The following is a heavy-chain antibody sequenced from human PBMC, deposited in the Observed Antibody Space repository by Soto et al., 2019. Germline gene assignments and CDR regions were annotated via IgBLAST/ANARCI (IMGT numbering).Heavy chain of an antibody. J-gene: IGHJ6*02. CDR1: GGSISSYY. CDR2: IYYSGST. V-gene: IGHV4-59*01. CDR3: ARDGDYLYYYGMDV. D-gene: IGHD4-17*01. Sequence: QVQLQESGPGLVKPSETLSLTCTVSGGSISSYYWCWIRQPPGKGLEWIGYIYYSGSTNYNPSLTIRVTISVDTSKNQFSLKLSSVTAADTAVYYCARDGDYLYYYGMDVWGQGTTVTVSS.